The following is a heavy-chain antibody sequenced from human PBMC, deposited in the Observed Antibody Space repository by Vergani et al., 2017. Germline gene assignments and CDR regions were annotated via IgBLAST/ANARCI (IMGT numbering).Heavy chain of an antibody. CDR3: ARPRGIAARRATFPVDY. V-gene: IGHV4-34*01. Sequence: QVQLQQWGAGLLKPSETLSLTCAVYGGSFSGYYWSWIRQPPGKGLEWIGEINHSGSTNYNPSLKSRVTISVDTSKNQFALKLSSVTAADTAVYYCARPRGIAARRATFPVDYWGQGTLVTVSS. D-gene: IGHD6-6*01. CDR1: GGSFSGYY. CDR2: INHSGST. J-gene: IGHJ4*02.